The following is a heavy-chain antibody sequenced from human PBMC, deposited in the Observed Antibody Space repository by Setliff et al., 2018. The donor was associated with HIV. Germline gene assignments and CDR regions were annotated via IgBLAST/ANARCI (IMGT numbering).Heavy chain of an antibody. V-gene: IGHV4-4*02. J-gene: IGHJ4*02. Sequence: PSETLSLTCAVSGDSINTPHCWSWVRQSPEKGLEWIGEVCQRGGINYYPFFWSRATISMDKPKSHFSLRLTSVTAADTAVYFCVRNSGWALGSWGQGTLVTVSS. D-gene: IGHD3-16*01. CDR1: GDSINTPHC. CDR2: VCQRGGI. CDR3: VRNSGWALGS.